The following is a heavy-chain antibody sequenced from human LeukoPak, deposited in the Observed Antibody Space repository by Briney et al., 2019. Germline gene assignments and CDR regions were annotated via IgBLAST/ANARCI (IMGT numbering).Heavy chain of an antibody. V-gene: IGHV3-33*06. CDR1: GFTFSSYG. Sequence: GGSLRLSCAASGFTFSSYGMHWVRQAPGKGLEWVAVIWYDGSNKYYADSVKGRFTISRDNSKNTLYLQMNSLRAGDTAVYYCAKSYNGYESKPDYWGQGTLVTVSS. CDR2: IWYDGSNK. J-gene: IGHJ4*02. CDR3: AKSYNGYESKPDY. D-gene: IGHD5-12*01.